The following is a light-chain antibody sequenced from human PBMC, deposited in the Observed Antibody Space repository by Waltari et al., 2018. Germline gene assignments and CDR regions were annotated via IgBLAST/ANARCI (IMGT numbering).Light chain of an antibody. V-gene: IGKV1-39*01. Sequence: DMQMNQSPSPLSASVRDRVNITCRASQSVTTYLNWYQQKPGKAPNHLISATSILQSGVPSRFSGSGSGTDFTLTISSLQPEDFATYYCQQSHTAPLTFGGGTKVEIK. CDR2: ATS. CDR3: QQSHTAPLT. J-gene: IGKJ4*01. CDR1: QSVTTY.